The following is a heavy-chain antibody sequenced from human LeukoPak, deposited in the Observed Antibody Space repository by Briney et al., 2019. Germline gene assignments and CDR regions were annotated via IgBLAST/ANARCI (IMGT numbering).Heavy chain of an antibody. Sequence: GGSLRLSCAASGLTFSSYAMSWVRQAPGKGLEWVSAISGTGGSTYYADSVKGRFTISRDNAKNTLYLQMNSLRAEDTAVYYCARGGLPVYYYYMDVWGKGTTVTVSS. D-gene: IGHD5-12*01. CDR1: GLTFSSYA. CDR2: ISGTGGST. V-gene: IGHV3-23*01. CDR3: ARGGLPVYYYYMDV. J-gene: IGHJ6*03.